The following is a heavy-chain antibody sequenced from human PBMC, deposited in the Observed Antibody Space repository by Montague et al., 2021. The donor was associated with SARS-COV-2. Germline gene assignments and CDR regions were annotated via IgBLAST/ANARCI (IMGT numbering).Heavy chain of an antibody. Sequence: TLSLTCTVSGGSISSSNYYWGWIRQPAGKGLEWIGRISISGSTNYNPSLKSRVTISVDTSKNQFSLKLSSVTAADTAVYYCARDIAVAGLFDYWGQGTLVTVSS. CDR1: GGSISSSNYY. J-gene: IGHJ4*02. CDR3: ARDIAVAGLFDY. CDR2: ISISGST. V-gene: IGHV4-61*02. D-gene: IGHD6-19*01.